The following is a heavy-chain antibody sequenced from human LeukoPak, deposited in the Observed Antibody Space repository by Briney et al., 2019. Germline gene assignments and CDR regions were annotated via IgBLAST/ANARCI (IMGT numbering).Heavy chain of an antibody. V-gene: IGHV3-43D*03. D-gene: IGHD3-3*01. J-gene: IGHJ6*03. CDR2: ISWDGGST. Sequence: GGSLRLSCAASGFTFDDYAMHWVRQAPGKGLEWVSLISWDGGSTYYADSVKGRFAISRDNSKNSLYLQMNSLRAEDTALYYCAKNGLIDTIFGYYYYMDVWGKGTTVTVSS. CDR3: AKNGLIDTIFGYYYYMDV. CDR1: GFTFDDYA.